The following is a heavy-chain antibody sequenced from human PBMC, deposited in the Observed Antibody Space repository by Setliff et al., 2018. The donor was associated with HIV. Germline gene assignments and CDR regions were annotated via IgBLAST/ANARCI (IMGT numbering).Heavy chain of an antibody. CDR3: ARVVVRGVTFITEYFQH. CDR2: IGAYNGNT. V-gene: IGHV1-18*01. D-gene: IGHD3-10*01. CDR1: GYTFTSYG. Sequence: GASVKVSCKASGYTFTSYGISWVRQAPGQGIEWMGWIGAYNGNTNYAQKLQGRVTMTTDTSTSTAYMELMSLRSDDTAVYYCARVVVRGVTFITEYFQHLGQGTLVTVSS. J-gene: IGHJ1*01.